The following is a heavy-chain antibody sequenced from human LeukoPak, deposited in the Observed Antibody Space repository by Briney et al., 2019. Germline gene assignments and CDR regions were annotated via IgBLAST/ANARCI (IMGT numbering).Heavy chain of an antibody. Sequence: SQTLSLTCTVSGDSISSGHYYWSWIRQHPGKGLEWLDYIYYSSSHYYNPSHQRRLTITVNTSQKLFSLKLSFVTAAYTAGYYWAKDTRLDAYNPRGVFDFWGQGVLVTVSS. CDR1: GDSISSGHYY. V-gene: IGHV4-31*03. J-gene: IGHJ4*02. D-gene: IGHD5-24*01. CDR2: IYYSSSH. CDR3: AKDTRLDAYNPRGVFDF.